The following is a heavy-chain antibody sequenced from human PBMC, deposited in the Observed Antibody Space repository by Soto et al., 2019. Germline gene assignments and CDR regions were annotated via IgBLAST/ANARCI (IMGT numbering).Heavy chain of an antibody. V-gene: IGHV4-59*01. CDR2: GYHSVSI. CDR1: GGSITDYY. D-gene: IGHD3-16*01. CDR3: ARAFAGFGAYWYFDL. J-gene: IGHJ2*01. Sequence: PXETLSLTCTVAGGSITDYYWSWIRQPPGKALEWIGYGYHSVSIHYNPSLKTRVTISVDTSENQFSLRLSSVTAADTAVYYCARAFAGFGAYWYFDLWGRGTLVTVSS.